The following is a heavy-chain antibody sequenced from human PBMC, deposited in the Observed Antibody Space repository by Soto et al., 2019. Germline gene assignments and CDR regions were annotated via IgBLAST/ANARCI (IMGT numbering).Heavy chain of an antibody. CDR3: ERGDIVTGMNVCDI. J-gene: IGHJ3*02. V-gene: IGHV4-34*01. CDR1: GGSFSGYY. D-gene: IGHD1-1*01. Sequence: QVQLQQWGAGLLKPSETLSLTCAVYGGSFSGYYWSLIRQPPGKGLEWIGEINHSGSTNYNPSLRSRVTISIDTAKHQFSLKLSAVTAADTAVYYGERGDIVTGMNVCDIWGQGTMVTVSS. CDR2: INHSGST.